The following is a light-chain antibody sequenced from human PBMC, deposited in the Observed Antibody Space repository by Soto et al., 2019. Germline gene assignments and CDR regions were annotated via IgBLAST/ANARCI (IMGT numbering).Light chain of an antibody. CDR3: QYYGSSPVT. J-gene: IGKJ3*01. Sequence: EIVLTQSPGTLSSSPGERATLSCRASQSFSSSYLAWYQQKPGQAPRLLIYGASSRATGIPDRFSGSGSGTDFTLTISRLEPEDFAVYYCQYYGSSPVTFGPGTKVDIK. CDR1: QSFSSSY. V-gene: IGKV3-20*01. CDR2: GAS.